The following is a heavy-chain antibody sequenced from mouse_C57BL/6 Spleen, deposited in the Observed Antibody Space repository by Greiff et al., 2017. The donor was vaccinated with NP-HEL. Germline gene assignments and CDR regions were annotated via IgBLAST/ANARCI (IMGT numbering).Heavy chain of an antibody. CDR3: ARGYYGSSYEAWFAY. CDR2: ISDGGSYT. D-gene: IGHD1-1*01. Sequence: EVQLVESGGGLVKPGGSLKLSCAASGFTFSSYAMSWVRQTPEKRLEWVATISDGGSYTYYPDNVKGRFTISRDNAKNNLYLQMSHLKSEDTAMYYCARGYYGSSYEAWFAYWGQGTLVTVSA. J-gene: IGHJ3*01. CDR1: GFTFSSYA. V-gene: IGHV5-4*01.